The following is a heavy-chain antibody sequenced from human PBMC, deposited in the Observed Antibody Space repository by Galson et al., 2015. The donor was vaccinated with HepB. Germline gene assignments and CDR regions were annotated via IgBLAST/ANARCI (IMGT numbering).Heavy chain of an antibody. CDR2: IKSKTDGGTK. D-gene: IGHD6-19*01. CDR3: TTGSGWYVDY. Sequence: SLRLSCAASGFTFSNAWMKWVRQAPGKGLEWVGCIKSKTDGGTKDYAAPVKGRFTISRDDSKNTLYLQMNSMKTEDTDVYYCTTGSGWYVDYLGQVTLVSVSS. J-gene: IGHJ4*02. CDR1: GFTFSNAW. V-gene: IGHV3-15*07.